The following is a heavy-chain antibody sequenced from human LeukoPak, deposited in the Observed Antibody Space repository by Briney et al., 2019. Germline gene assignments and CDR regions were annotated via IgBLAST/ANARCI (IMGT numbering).Heavy chain of an antibody. D-gene: IGHD6-19*01. V-gene: IGHV3-23*01. CDR3: AKDRYSSGRVFDY. J-gene: IGHJ4*02. CDR2: LTGSGRST. CDR1: GFTFSSYA. Sequence: PGGSLRLSCAASGFTFSSYAMSWVRQAPGKGLEWLSALTGSGRSTYYADSVKGRFTISRDNSMNTLSLQMNSLRAEDTALYYCAKDRYSSGRVFDYWGQGTLVTVSS.